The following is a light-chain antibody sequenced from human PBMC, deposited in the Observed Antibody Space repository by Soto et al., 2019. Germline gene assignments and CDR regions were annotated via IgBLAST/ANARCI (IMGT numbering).Light chain of an antibody. Sequence: EIVMTQSPATLSVSPGERATLSCRASQSISSNLAWYQQKPCQAPRVLMYSASNRATGIPGRFSGSGSGTEFTLTISSLQSEDFAVYYCQQYNNWPYTFGQGTRLEIK. CDR1: QSISSN. CDR3: QQYNNWPYT. J-gene: IGKJ2*01. V-gene: IGKV3-15*01. CDR2: SAS.